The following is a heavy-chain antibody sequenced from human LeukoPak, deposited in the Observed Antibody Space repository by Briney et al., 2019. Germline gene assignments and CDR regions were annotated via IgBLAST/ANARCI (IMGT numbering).Heavy chain of an antibody. CDR2: ISYDGSNK. V-gene: IGHV3-30-3*01. Sequence: GGSLRLSCAASGFTFSSYAMHWVRQAPGKGLEWVAVISYDGSNKYYADSVKGRFTISRDNSKNTLYLQMNSLRAEDTAVYYCARDLSSYGPRYYFDYWGQGTLVTVSS. J-gene: IGHJ4*02. CDR1: GFTFSSYA. CDR3: ARDLSSYGPRYYFDY. D-gene: IGHD5-18*01.